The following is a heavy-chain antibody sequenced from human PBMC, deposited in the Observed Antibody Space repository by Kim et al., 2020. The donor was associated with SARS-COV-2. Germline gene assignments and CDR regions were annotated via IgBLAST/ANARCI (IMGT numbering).Heavy chain of an antibody. CDR1: GFTFSSYA. CDR3: ARTTDEGYCSGGSCLSLDY. J-gene: IGHJ4*02. Sequence: GGSLRLSCAASGFTFSSYAMHWVRQAPGKGLEWVAVISYDGSNKYYADSVKGRFTISRDNSKNTLYLQMNSLRAEDTAVYYCARTTDEGYCSGGSCLSLDYWGQGTLVTVSS. CDR2: ISYDGSNK. V-gene: IGHV3-30*04. D-gene: IGHD2-15*01.